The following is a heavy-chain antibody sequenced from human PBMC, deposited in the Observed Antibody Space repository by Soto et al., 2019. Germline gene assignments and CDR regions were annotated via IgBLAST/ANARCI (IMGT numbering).Heavy chain of an antibody. Sequence: ASVKVSCKASGYTFTGQYMHWVRQAPGQGLEWMGWINPNSGGTNYAQKFQGRVTMTSDTSISTAYMEVSRLRSDDMAVYYCATISVAATPDFDYWGQGTLVTVSS. CDR2: INPNSGGT. CDR3: ATISVAATPDFDY. D-gene: IGHD1-26*01. V-gene: IGHV1-2*02. J-gene: IGHJ4*02. CDR1: GYTFTGQY.